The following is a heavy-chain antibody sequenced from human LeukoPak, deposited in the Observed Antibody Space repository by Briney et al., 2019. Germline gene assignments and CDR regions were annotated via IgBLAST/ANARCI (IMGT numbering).Heavy chain of an antibody. CDR2: IWYDGSNK. J-gene: IGHJ6*02. CDR1: GFTFSSYG. CDR3: AREGGLDIYYGMDV. D-gene: IGHD2-2*03. V-gene: IGHV3-33*01. Sequence: GGSLRLSCAASGFTFSSYGVHWVRQAPGKGLEWVAVIWYDGSNKYYADSVKGRFTISRDNSKNTLYLQMNSLRAEDTAVYYCAREGGLDIYYGMDVWGQGTTVTVSS.